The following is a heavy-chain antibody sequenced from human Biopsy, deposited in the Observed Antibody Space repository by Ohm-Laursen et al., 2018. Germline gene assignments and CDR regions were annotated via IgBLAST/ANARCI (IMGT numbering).Heavy chain of an antibody. J-gene: IGHJ3*01. CDR1: GFTFSSYG. CDR3: TRDTTYYAGTTYYDALDV. V-gene: IGHV3-33*01. D-gene: IGHD2/OR15-2a*01. Sequence: SLRLSCSASGFTFSSYGMHWVRQAPGKGLEWVAAIWYDGSNKNYADSVKGRFTISRDNAKNSLYLQMNSLIAEDTTVYYCTRDTTYYAGTTYYDALDVWGQGTTVTVSS. CDR2: IWYDGSNK.